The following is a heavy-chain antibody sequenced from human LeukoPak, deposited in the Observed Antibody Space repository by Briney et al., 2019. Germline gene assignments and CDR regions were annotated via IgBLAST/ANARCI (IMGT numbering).Heavy chain of an antibody. Sequence: GGSLRLSCAASGFTFSSYSMNWVRQAPGKGLEWVSYISSSTSTIYYADSVKGRFTISRDNAKNSLYLQMNSLRAEDTAVYYCARDVTYYGGDWFDPCSQGTLVTVSS. CDR1: GFTFSSYS. CDR3: ARDVTYYGGDWFDP. D-gene: IGHD4-23*01. V-gene: IGHV3-48*04. J-gene: IGHJ5*02. CDR2: ISSSTSTI.